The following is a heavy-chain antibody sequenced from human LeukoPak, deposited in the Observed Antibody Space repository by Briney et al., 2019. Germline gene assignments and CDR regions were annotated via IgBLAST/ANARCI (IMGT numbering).Heavy chain of an antibody. CDR2: IYYSGST. CDR1: GGSISSGGYS. D-gene: IGHD4-11*01. CDR3: ARDSFGYSNSGYYYGMDV. Sequence: SQTLSLTCTVSGGSISSGGYSWSWIRQHPGKGLEWIGYIYYSGSTYYNPSLKSRVTISVDTSKNQFSLKLSSVTAADTAVYYCARDSFGYSNSGYYYGMDVWGQGTTVTVSS. V-gene: IGHV4-31*03. J-gene: IGHJ6*02.